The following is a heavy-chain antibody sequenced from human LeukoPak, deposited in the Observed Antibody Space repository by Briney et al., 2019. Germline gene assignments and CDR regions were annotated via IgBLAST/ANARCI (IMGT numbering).Heavy chain of an antibody. D-gene: IGHD3-10*01. Sequence: SETLSLTCNVSGGSISSYYWSWIRQPAGKGLEWIGRIYTSGSTNYNPSLKSRVTMSVDTSKNQFSLKLSSVTAADTAVYYCARAGWFGELFSFDYWGQGTLVTVSS. CDR3: ARAGWFGELFSFDY. V-gene: IGHV4-4*07. CDR1: GGSISSYY. CDR2: IYTSGST. J-gene: IGHJ4*02.